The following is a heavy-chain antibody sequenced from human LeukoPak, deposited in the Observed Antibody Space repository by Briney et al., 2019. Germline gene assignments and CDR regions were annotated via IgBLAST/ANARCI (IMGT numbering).Heavy chain of an antibody. D-gene: IGHD1-26*01. CDR1: GGSISSGGYY. CDR2: IYYSGST. V-gene: IGHV4-61*08. Sequence: SETLSLTCAVSGGSISSGGYYWSWIRQPPGKGLEWIGYIYYSGSTNYNPSLKSRVTISVDTSKNQFSLQLSSVTAADTAVYYCARSRVGATDYWGQGTLVTVSS. CDR3: ARSRVGATDY. J-gene: IGHJ4*02.